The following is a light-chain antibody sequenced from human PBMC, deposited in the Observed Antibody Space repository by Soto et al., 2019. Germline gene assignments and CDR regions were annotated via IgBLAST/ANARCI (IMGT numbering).Light chain of an antibody. J-gene: IGKJ4*01. V-gene: IGKV1-5*03. Sequence: DIQMTQSPSTLSASIGDRVTITCRASQSIGSEVAWYQQKPGKAPKLLIYKASSLESGVPSTFSGSGSGTEFSLTVSSLQPDDFATYYCLQYDNYPLTFGGGTKVEIK. CDR2: KAS. CDR3: LQYDNYPLT. CDR1: QSIGSE.